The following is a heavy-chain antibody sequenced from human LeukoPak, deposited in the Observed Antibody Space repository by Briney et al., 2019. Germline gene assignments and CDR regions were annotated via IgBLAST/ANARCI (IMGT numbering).Heavy chain of an antibody. Sequence: SQTLSLTCTVSGGSISSGDYYWSWIRQPPGKGLEWIGYIYYSGSTYYNPSLKSRATISVDTSKNQFPLKLSSVTAADTAVYYCARAPYSSSLFGWFDPWGQGTLVTVSS. V-gene: IGHV4-30-4*01. CDR1: GGSISSGDYY. CDR3: ARAPYSSSLFGWFDP. J-gene: IGHJ5*02. D-gene: IGHD6-6*01. CDR2: IYYSGST.